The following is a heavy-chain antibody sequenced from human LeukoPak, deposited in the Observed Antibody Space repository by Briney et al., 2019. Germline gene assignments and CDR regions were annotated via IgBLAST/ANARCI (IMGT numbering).Heavy chain of an antibody. J-gene: IGHJ4*02. CDR3: AREGLDTSAYYGSRLDY. V-gene: IGHV1-46*01. D-gene: IGHD3-22*01. Sequence: ASVKVSCKSSGYTFTTYYRHCVSQAPGQGLEWMGIINPRDGSTSYAQKFQDRVTMTRDTSTSTVYIELSSLRSEDTAVYNCAREGLDTSAYYGSRLDYWGPGTLVTISS. CDR2: INPRDGST. CDR1: GYTFTTYY.